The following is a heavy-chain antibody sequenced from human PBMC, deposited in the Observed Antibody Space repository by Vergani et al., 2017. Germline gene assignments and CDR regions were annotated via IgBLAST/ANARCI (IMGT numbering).Heavy chain of an antibody. Sequence: EVQLVESGGVVVQPGGSLRLSCAASGFTFDDYTMHWVRQAPGKGLEWVSLISWDGGSTYYADSVKGRFTISRDNSKNSLYLQMNSLRTEDTALYYCASSPGDIGNFDYWGQGTLVTVSS. CDR2: ISWDGGST. CDR1: GFTFDDYT. J-gene: IGHJ4*02. D-gene: IGHD7-27*01. CDR3: ASSPGDIGNFDY. V-gene: IGHV3-43*01.